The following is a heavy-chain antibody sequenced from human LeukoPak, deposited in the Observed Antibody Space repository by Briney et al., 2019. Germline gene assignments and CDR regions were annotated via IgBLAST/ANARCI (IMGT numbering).Heavy chain of an antibody. CDR1: GFTFSSYS. Sequence: GGSLRLSCAASGFTFSSYSMNWVRQAPGKGLEWVSSISSSSSYIYYADSVKGRFTISRDNAKNPLYLQMNGLRAEDTARYYCAREMYYCSGGSCYSWEYQYAMDDWGQGTTVTVSS. CDR3: AREMYYCSGGSCYSWEYQYAMDD. CDR2: ISSSSSYI. V-gene: IGHV3-21*01. J-gene: IGHJ6*02. D-gene: IGHD2-15*01.